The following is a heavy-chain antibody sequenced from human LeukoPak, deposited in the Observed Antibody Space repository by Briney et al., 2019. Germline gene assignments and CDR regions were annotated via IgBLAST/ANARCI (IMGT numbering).Heavy chain of an antibody. CDR2: IYYSGST. Sequence: SRTLSLTCTVSGGSISSGDYYWSWIRQPPGKGLEWIGYIYYSGSTYYNPSLKSRVTISVDTSKNQFSLKLSSVTAADTAVYYCARDEGYCSRTSCYGASKGMDVWGQGTAVIVSS. CDR3: ARDEGYCSRTSCYGASKGMDV. D-gene: IGHD2-2*01. CDR1: GGSISSGDYY. J-gene: IGHJ6*02. V-gene: IGHV4-30-4*01.